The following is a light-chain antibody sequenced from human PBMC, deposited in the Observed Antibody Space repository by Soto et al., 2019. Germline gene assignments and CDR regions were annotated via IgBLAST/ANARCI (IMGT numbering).Light chain of an antibody. CDR2: EVT. V-gene: IGLV2-14*01. Sequence: QSALTQPASVSGSPGQSITISCTGTSSDLGGYNYVSWYQQYPGKAPKLMIYEVTNRPSGVSNPFSGSKYGNTASLTLSGLQSEDEADYYCSSYRHTDTLVFGGGTQLTVL. CDR1: SSDLGGYNY. CDR3: SSYRHTDTLV. J-gene: IGLJ3*02.